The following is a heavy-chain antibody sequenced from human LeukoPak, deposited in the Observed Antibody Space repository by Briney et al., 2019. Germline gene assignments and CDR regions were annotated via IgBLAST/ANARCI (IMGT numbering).Heavy chain of an antibody. V-gene: IGHV3-23*01. J-gene: IGHJ4*02. Sequence: PGGSLRLSCAASGFTFSSYAMSWVRQAPGKGLEWVSAISGSGGSTYYADSVKGRFTISRDNTKNTLYLQMNSLRAEDTAVYYCAKQPRSFGVVIYWGQGTLVTVSS. CDR1: GFTFSSYA. D-gene: IGHD3-3*01. CDR2: ISGSGGST. CDR3: AKQPRSFGVVIY.